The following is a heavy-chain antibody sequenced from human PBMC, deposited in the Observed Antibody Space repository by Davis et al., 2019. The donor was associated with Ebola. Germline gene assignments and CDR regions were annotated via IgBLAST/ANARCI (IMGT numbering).Heavy chain of an antibody. CDR1: GFTFSSYG. V-gene: IGHV3-33*08. D-gene: IGHD3-3*02. CDR2: IWYDGSNK. CDR3: ARDTALLDDYYYYGMDV. Sequence: PGGSLRLSCAASGFTFSSYGMHWVRQAPGKGLEWVAVIWYDGSNKYYADSVKGRFTISRDNSKNTLYLQMNSLRAEDTAVYYCARDTALLDDYYYYGMDVWGQGTTVTVSS. J-gene: IGHJ6*02.